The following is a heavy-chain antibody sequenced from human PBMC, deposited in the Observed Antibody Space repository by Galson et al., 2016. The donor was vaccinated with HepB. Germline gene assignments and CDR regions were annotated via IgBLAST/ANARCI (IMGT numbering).Heavy chain of an antibody. V-gene: IGHV3-23*01. Sequence: SLRLSCAGSGFTFNSYAMNWVRQAPRKGPEWVAAISSGGDITYYADSVKGRFTISRDNSKNTLYLHMNRLRAEDTAVYYCARLRFSSSWYKDYWGQGTLVTVSS. CDR2: ISSGGDIT. D-gene: IGHD6-13*01. J-gene: IGHJ4*02. CDR3: ARLRFSSSWYKDY. CDR1: GFTFNSYA.